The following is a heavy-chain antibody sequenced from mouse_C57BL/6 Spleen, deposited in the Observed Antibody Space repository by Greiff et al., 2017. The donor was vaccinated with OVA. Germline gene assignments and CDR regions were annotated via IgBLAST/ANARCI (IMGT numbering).Heavy chain of an antibody. V-gene: IGHV5-4*01. D-gene: IGHD1-1*02. CDR3: ARDHYAYYAMDY. J-gene: IGHJ4*01. Sequence: EVKLVESGGGLVKPGGSLKLSCAASGFTFSSYAMSWVRQTPEKRLEWVATISDGGSYTYYPDNVKGRFTISRDNAKNNLYLQMSHLKSEDTAMYYCARDHYAYYAMDYWGQGTSVTVSS. CDR2: ISDGGSYT. CDR1: GFTFSSYA.